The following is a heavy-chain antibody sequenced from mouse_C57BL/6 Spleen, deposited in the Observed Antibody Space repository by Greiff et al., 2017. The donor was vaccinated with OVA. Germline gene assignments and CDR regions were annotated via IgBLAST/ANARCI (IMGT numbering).Heavy chain of an antibody. D-gene: IGHD2-1*01. V-gene: IGHV5-16*01. CDR3: ARVSYGNFYAMDY. CDR1: GFTFSDYY. J-gene: IGHJ4*01. Sequence: EVMLVESEGGLVQPGSSMKLSCTASGFTFSDYYMAWVRQVPEKGLEWVANINYDGSSTYYLDSLKSRFIISRDNAKNILYLQMSSLKSEDTATYYCARVSYGNFYAMDYWGQGTSVTVSS. CDR2: INYDGSST.